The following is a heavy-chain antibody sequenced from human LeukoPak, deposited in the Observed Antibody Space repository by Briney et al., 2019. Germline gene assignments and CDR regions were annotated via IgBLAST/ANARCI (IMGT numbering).Heavy chain of an antibody. CDR1: GGTFSSYA. Sequence: SVKVSCKASGGTFSSYAISWVRQAPGQGLAWMGGIIPIFGTANYAQKFQGRVTITTDESTSTAYMELSSLRSEDTAVYYCARTDYDFWSGYYSINWFDPWGQGTLVTVSS. CDR2: IIPIFGTA. J-gene: IGHJ5*02. D-gene: IGHD3-3*01. V-gene: IGHV1-69*05. CDR3: ARTDYDFWSGYYSINWFDP.